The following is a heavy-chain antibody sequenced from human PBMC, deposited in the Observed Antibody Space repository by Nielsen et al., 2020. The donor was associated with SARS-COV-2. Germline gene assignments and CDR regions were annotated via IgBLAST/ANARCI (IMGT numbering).Heavy chain of an antibody. CDR3: ARSGRGWLGIIDY. CDR2: INPNSGGR. Sequence: ASVKVSCKTSGYTFTDYYMHWVRQAPGQGLEWMGRINPNSGGRNYAQKFQGRVTITRDTSASTAYMELSSLRSEDTAVYYCARSGRGWLGIIDYWGQGTLVTVSS. D-gene: IGHD6-19*01. V-gene: IGHV1-2*06. CDR1: GYTFTDYY. J-gene: IGHJ4*02.